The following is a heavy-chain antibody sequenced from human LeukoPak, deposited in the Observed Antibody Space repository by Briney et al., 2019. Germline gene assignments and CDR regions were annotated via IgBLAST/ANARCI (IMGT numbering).Heavy chain of an antibody. CDR3: ARSRYDFWSGYSSGDAFDI. V-gene: IGHV1-69*05. CDR1: GGTFSSYA. Sequence: ASVTVSCKASGGTFSSYAISWVRQAPGQGLEWMGRIIPIFGTANYAQKFQGRVTITTDESTSTAYMELSSLRSEDTAVYYCARSRYDFWSGYSSGDAFDIWGQGTMVTVSS. D-gene: IGHD3-3*01. J-gene: IGHJ3*02. CDR2: IIPIFGTA.